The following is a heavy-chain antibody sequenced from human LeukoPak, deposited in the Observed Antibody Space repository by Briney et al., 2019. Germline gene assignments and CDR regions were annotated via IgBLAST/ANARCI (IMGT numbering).Heavy chain of an antibody. D-gene: IGHD3-10*01. CDR2: IYYSGYT. CDR1: GGSISSYY. V-gene: IGHV4-59*01. Sequence: SETLSLTCTVSGGSISSYYWSWIRQPPGKGLEWIGCIYYSGYTNHKSSLKSRVTISVDTSKNQFSLKLGSVTAADTAVYYCARTTMVRGTYYMDVWGKGTTVTVSS. J-gene: IGHJ6*03. CDR3: ARTTMVRGTYYMDV.